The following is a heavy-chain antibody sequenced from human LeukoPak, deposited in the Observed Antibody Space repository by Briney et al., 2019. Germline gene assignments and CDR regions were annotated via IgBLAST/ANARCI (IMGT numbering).Heavy chain of an antibody. J-gene: IGHJ4*02. V-gene: IGHV4-39*01. Sequence: PSETLSLTCTVSGGSISTSTYYWGCIRQPPGKGLEWIGGIYYTGSTYYNPFLKSRVTIYVDTSKNQFSLKLSSGASADTAFYYCASQGLGGDCYTDYWGQGTLVTVSS. CDR2: IYYTGST. D-gene: IGHD2-21*01. CDR3: ASQGLGGDCYTDY. CDR1: GGSISTSTYY.